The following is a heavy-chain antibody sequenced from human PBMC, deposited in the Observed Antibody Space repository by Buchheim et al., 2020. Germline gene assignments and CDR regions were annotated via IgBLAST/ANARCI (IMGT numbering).Heavy chain of an antibody. CDR2: ISASGAVT. J-gene: IGHJ4*02. CDR1: GFTFTTSP. Sequence: EVQLLESGGGLVQPGGSPRLSCAASGFTFTTSPMSWVRQAPGKGLEWVSAISASGAVTSYADSVKGRFTMSRDNSKNTLYLQMNSLRVEDTAVYYCAKNSVHGDWPEYWGQGTL. D-gene: IGHD4-17*01. V-gene: IGHV3-23*01. CDR3: AKNSVHGDWPEY.